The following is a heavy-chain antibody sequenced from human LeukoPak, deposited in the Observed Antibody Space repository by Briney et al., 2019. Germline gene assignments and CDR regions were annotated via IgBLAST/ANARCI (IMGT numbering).Heavy chain of an antibody. CDR1: GFTVSSNF. V-gene: IGHV3-53*01. J-gene: IGHJ4*02. CDR2: IYSDGST. CDR3: ARSGSGWFDF. Sequence: PGGSLRLSCAASGFTVSSNFMSWVRQAPGKGLEWVSVIYSDGSTYYADSVKGRFTISRDNSKNTLYLRMNSLRVEDTAVYYCARSGSGWFDFWGQGTLVTVSS. D-gene: IGHD6-19*01.